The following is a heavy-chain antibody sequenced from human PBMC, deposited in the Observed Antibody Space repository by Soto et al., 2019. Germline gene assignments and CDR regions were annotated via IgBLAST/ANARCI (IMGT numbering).Heavy chain of an antibody. CDR3: ARGVPNTGDRSSWYESWFDT. CDR1: GGSINDYY. V-gene: IGHV4-59*01. J-gene: IGHJ5*02. Sequence: SETLSLTCTVSGGSINDYYWNWIRKPPGQGLEWFGYIYYSGSTNYSPALKSRVTISVDTSKSQFSLKVTSVNAADTAVYYCARGVPNTGDRSSWYESWFDTWGQGTRVTVSS. D-gene: IGHD6-13*01. CDR2: IYYSGST.